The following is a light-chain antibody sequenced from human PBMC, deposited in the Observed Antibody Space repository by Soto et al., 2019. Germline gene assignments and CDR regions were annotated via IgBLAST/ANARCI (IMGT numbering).Light chain of an antibody. CDR3: SSYAGNNIYYV. CDR2: EVS. V-gene: IGLV2-8*01. Sequence: QSVLTQPPSASGSPGHSVTISCTGTSNDVGGYNFVSWYQQHPGKAPKLMIFEVSKRPSGVPDRFSGSKSGSTASLTVSGLQAEDEADYYCSSYAGNNIYYVFGTGTKVTVL. CDR1: SNDVGGYNF. J-gene: IGLJ1*01.